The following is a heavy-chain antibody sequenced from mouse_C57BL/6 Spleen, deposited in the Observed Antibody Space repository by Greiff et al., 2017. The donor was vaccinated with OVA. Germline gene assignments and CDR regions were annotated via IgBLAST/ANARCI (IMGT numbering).Heavy chain of an antibody. CDR2: ISSGSSTI. D-gene: IGHD2-4*01. Sequence: EVKLMESGGGLVKPGGSLKLSCAASGFTFSDYGMHWVRQAPEKGLEWVAYISSGSSTIYYADTVKGRFTISRDNAKNTLFLQMTSLRSEYTAMYYCARGLREFAYWGQGTLVTVSA. V-gene: IGHV5-17*01. CDR1: GFTFSDYG. CDR3: ARGLREFAY. J-gene: IGHJ3*01.